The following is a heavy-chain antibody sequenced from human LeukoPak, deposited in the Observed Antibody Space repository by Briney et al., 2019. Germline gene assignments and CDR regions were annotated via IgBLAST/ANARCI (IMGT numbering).Heavy chain of an antibody. CDR2: IIPIFGTA. CDR3: ARDRDTGYYDSLKPHYYMDV. D-gene: IGHD3-3*01. Sequence: SVKVSCKASGGTFSSYAISWVRQAPGQGLEWMGRIIPIFGTANYAQKFQGRVTITADKSTSTAYMELSSLRSEDTAVYYCARDRDTGYYDSLKPHYYMDVWGRGTTVTVSS. J-gene: IGHJ6*03. CDR1: GGTFSSYA. V-gene: IGHV1-69*06.